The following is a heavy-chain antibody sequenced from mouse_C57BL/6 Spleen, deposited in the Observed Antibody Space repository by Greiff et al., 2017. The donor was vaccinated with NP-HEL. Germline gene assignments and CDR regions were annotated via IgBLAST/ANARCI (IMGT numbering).Heavy chain of an antibody. J-gene: IGHJ4*01. CDR3: TRPLITTVVAYYYAMDY. Sequence: DVKLVESGGGLVQPGGSMKLSCGASGFTFSNYWMNWVRQSPEKGLEWVAQIRVKSDNYATHYAESVKGRFTISRDDSKSSVYLQMNNLRAEDTGIYYCTRPLITTVVAYYYAMDYWGQGTSVTVSS. V-gene: IGHV6-3*01. D-gene: IGHD1-1*01. CDR2: IRVKSDNYAT. CDR1: GFTFSNYW.